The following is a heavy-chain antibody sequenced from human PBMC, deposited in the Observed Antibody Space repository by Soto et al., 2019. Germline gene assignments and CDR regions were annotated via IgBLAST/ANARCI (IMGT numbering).Heavy chain of an antibody. J-gene: IGHJ4*02. Sequence: ASVKVSCKASGYTFTSYGISWVRQAPGQGLEWMGWISAYNGNTNYAQKLQGRVTMTTDTSTSTAYMELRSLRSDDTAVYYCARGPPGPIMVRGAPRRYYFDYWGQGTLVTVSS. CDR3: ARGPPGPIMVRGAPRRYYFDY. CDR1: GYTFTSYG. V-gene: IGHV1-18*01. D-gene: IGHD3-10*01. CDR2: ISAYNGNT.